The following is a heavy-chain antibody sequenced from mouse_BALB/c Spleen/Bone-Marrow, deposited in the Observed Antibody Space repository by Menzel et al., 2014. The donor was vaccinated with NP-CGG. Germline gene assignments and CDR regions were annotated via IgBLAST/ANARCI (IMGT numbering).Heavy chain of an antibody. J-gene: IGHJ1*01. CDR3: ARDSYYYGSSLWYFDV. V-gene: IGHV2-9*02. CDR1: GFSLTSYG. CDR2: VGAGGST. D-gene: IGHD1-1*01. Sequence: VQVVESGPGLVAPSQSLSITCTVSGFSLTSYGVHWVRQPPGKGLEWLGIVGAGGSTNYNSALMSRLSISKDNSKSQGFLKMNSLQTDDTAMYYCARDSYYYGSSLWYFDVWGAGTTVTVSS.